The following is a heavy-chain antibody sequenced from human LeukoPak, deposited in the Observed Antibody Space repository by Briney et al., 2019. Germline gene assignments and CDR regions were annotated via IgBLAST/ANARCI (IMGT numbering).Heavy chain of an antibody. CDR1: GFTFSSYW. CDR3: ARGLYSGSSYTKGY. V-gene: IGHV3-74*01. D-gene: IGHD1-26*01. J-gene: IGHJ4*02. Sequence: GGSLRLSCAASGFTFSSYWMHWVRQVPGKGLLWVSRTNRDGSRTTYADSVKGRFTISRDNAKNTLFLQMNSLRAEDTAVYYCARGLYSGSSYTKGYWGQGTLVTVSS. CDR2: TNRDGSRT.